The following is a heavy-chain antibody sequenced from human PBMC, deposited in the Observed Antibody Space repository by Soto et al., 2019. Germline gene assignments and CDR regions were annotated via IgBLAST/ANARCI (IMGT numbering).Heavy chain of an antibody. V-gene: IGHV1-69*01. Sequence: QVQLVQSGAEVKKPGSSVKVSCKASGGTFSSYAISWVRQAPGQGLEWMGGIIPIFGTANYAQKFQGRVTITADESTSTAYMELSSLRSEDTAVYYCATTPAPPDYYDSSGYPRTYNWFDPWGQGTLVTVSS. CDR2: IIPIFGTA. CDR3: ATTPAPPDYYDSSGYPRTYNWFDP. D-gene: IGHD3-22*01. J-gene: IGHJ5*02. CDR1: GGTFSSYA.